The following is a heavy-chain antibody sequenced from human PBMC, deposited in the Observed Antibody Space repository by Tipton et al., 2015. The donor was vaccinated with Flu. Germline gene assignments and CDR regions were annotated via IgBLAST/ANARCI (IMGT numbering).Heavy chain of an antibody. Sequence: TLSLTCNVSGGSISSSSDYWGWISQPPGKGLEWIGTIYSSGSAYFNPSLRSRVTISVDTSKNQFSLRLSSVTAADTAVYYCARQDVVVVAAAHWGQGTLVTVSS. V-gene: IGHV4-39*01. D-gene: IGHD2-15*01. CDR3: ARQDVVVVAAAH. CDR2: IYSSGSA. CDR1: GGSISSSSDY. J-gene: IGHJ4*02.